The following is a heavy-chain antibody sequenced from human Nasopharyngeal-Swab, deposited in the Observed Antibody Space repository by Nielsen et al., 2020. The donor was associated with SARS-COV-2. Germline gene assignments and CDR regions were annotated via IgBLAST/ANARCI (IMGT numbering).Heavy chain of an antibody. Sequence: GESLKISCAASGFTFSSYSMNWVSQAPGKGLEWVSYISSSSSTIYYADSVKGRFTISRDNAKNSLYLQMNSLRDEDTAVYYCARDLEEDIVVVPAAIWFDPWGQGTLVTVSS. CDR1: GFTFSSYS. V-gene: IGHV3-48*02. CDR3: ARDLEEDIVVVPAAIWFDP. J-gene: IGHJ5*02. CDR2: ISSSSSTI. D-gene: IGHD2-2*01.